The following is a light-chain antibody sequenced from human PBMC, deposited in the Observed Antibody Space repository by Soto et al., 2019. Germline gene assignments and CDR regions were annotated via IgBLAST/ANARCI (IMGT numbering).Light chain of an antibody. CDR2: DAS. V-gene: IGKV3-11*01. Sequence: EIVLTQSPATLSLSPGERATLSCRASQSVSSYLAWYQQKPGQAPRLLIYDASNRATGSPARFSGSGSGTDFTLTISSLEPEDFAVYYCQQRSNWPSSFTFGPGTKVDIK. J-gene: IGKJ3*01. CDR1: QSVSSY. CDR3: QQRSNWPSSFT.